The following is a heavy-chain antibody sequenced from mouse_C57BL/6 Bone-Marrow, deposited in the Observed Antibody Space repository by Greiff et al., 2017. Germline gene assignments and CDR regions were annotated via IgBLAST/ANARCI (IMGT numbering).Heavy chain of an antibody. J-gene: IGHJ4*01. CDR2: INPNNGGT. V-gene: IGHV1-22*01. CDR1: GYTFTDYN. Sequence: VQLQQSGPELVKPGASVKMSCKASGYTFTDYNMHWVKQSHGKSLEWLGYINPNNGGTSYNQKFKGKATLTVNKSSSTAYMELRRLTSEDSAVYYCARKPSYYYGSSGAMDYWGQGTSVTVSS. D-gene: IGHD1-1*01. CDR3: ARKPSYYYGSSGAMDY.